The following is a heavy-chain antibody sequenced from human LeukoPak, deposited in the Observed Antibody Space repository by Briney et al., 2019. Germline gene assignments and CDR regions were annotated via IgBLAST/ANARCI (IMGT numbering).Heavy chain of an antibody. J-gene: IGHJ4*02. V-gene: IGHV3-33*01. D-gene: IGHD6-19*01. Sequence: PGGSLRLSCAASGFTFSSYGMHWVRQAPGKGLEWVAVIWYDGSNKYYADSVKGRFITSRDSSKNTLFLQMNSLRAEDTALYYCTTTRPYGTTWAGAFEDWGQGTPVTVSS. CDR1: GFTFSSYG. CDR2: IWYDGSNK. CDR3: TTTRPYGTTWAGAFED.